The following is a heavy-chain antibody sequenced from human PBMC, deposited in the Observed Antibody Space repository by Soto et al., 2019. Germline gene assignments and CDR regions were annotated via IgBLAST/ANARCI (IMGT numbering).Heavy chain of an antibody. CDR1: GFTFSSYA. J-gene: IGHJ4*02. D-gene: IGHD4-17*01. CDR2: ISYDGSNK. V-gene: IGHV3-30-3*01. Sequence: PGGSLRLSCAASGFTFSSYAMHWVRQAPGKGLEWVAVISYDGSNKYYADSVKGRFTISRDNSKNTLYLQMNSLRAEDTAVYYCASHTTTVDPGVSFDYWGQGTLVTVS. CDR3: ASHTTTVDPGVSFDY.